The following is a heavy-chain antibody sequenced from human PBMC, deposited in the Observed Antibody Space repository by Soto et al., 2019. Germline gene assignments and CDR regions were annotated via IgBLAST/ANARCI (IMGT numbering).Heavy chain of an antibody. D-gene: IGHD3-16*01. CDR2: AYYRGGT. J-gene: IGHJ4*02. Sequence: SETLSLTCTVSGLSVTSDSCWSWIRPAPGKGLEWIGYAYYRGGTRYNPSLKSRLTISVDTSKNQFSLSLSSVTPTDTAVHYCARDLGQGNTPAHNYFDFWGQGSLVTVSS. CDR3: ARDLGQGNTPAHNYFDF. CDR1: GLSVTSDSC. V-gene: IGHV4-61*01.